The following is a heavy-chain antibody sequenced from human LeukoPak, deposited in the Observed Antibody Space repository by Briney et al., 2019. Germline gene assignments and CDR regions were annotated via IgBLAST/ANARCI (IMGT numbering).Heavy chain of an antibody. CDR3: ARESGSSDAFDL. V-gene: IGHV1-18*01. CDR1: GYTFTNYG. J-gene: IGHJ3*01. Sequence: ASVNVSCKASGYTFTNYGISWARQAPGQGLEWMGWISPYNGNTNDAQRFQGRVTVTSDTSTNTAYMELRSLRSDDTAVYYCARESGSSDAFDLWGQGTMVTVSS. D-gene: IGHD3-10*01. CDR2: ISPYNGNT.